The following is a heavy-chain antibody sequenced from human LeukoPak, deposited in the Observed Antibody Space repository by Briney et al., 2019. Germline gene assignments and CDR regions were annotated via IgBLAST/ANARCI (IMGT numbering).Heavy chain of an antibody. CDR2: INSDGSST. D-gene: IGHD1-26*01. J-gene: IGHJ4*02. CDR3: VRDNGESYYGMEY. Sequence: PGGSLRLSCAASGFTFSSYWMHWVRQAPGKGLVWVSRINSDGSSTSYADSVKGRFTISRDNAKNTLYLQMNSLRAEDTAVYYCVRDNGESYYGMEYWGQGTLVTVSS. CDR1: GFTFSSYW. V-gene: IGHV3-74*01.